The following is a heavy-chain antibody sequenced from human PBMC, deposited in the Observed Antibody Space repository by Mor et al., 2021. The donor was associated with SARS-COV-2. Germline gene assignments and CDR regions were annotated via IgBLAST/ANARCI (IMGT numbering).Heavy chain of an antibody. D-gene: IGHD1-1*01. CDR2: INPSGGST. J-gene: IGHJ4*02. V-gene: IGHV1-46*01. CDR3: ARARNTGLEY. Sequence: WMGIINPSGGSTSYAQKFQGRVTMTRDTSTSTVYMELSSLRSEDTAVYYCARARNTGLEYWGQGTLVTVSS.